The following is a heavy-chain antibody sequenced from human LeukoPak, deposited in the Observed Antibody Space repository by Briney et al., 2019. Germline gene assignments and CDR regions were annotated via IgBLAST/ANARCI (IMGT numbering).Heavy chain of an antibody. CDR3: AKEGIVVVPVSYFQH. Sequence: GGSLRLSCAASRFTFSSYAMSWVRQAPGKGLEWVSTISGSGGSTYYADSVKGRFTISRDDSKNTLYLQMNSLRAEDTAVYYCAKEGIVVVPVSYFQHWGQGTLVTVSS. CDR1: RFTFSSYA. CDR2: ISGSGGST. J-gene: IGHJ1*01. D-gene: IGHD2-2*01. V-gene: IGHV3-23*01.